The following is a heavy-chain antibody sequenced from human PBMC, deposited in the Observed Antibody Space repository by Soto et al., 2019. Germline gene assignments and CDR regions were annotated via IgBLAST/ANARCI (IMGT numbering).Heavy chain of an antibody. J-gene: IGHJ4*02. CDR1: GDSVSSNIVA. Sequence: PSQTLSLTCDISGDSVSSNIVAWNWIRQSPSGRLEWLGRTYYRSGWYFDYAPSVGSRITVTLDTSKNQFSLQLKSVTPEDTAVYYCARREGSGWYDYWSQGTLVTVSS. V-gene: IGHV6-1*01. D-gene: IGHD6-19*01. CDR3: ARREGSGWYDY. CDR2: TYYRSGWYF.